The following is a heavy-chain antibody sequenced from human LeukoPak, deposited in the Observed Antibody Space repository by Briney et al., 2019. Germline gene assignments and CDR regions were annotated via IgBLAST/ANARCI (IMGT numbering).Heavy chain of an antibody. CDR2: IKQDGSEK. V-gene: IGHV3-7*01. Sequence: GGSLRLSCEASGFTFTTYWMGWVRQAPGKGLEWVANIKQDGSEKYYVDSVKGRFTISRDNAKNSLYLQMNSLRAEDTAVYYCARDRHLAYWGQGTLVTVSS. CDR1: GFTFTTYW. CDR3: ARDRHLAY. J-gene: IGHJ4*02.